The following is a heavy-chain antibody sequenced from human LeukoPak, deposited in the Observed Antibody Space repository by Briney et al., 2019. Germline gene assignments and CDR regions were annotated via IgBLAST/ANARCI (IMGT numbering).Heavy chain of an antibody. Sequence: SEALSLTCAVSGGSISSSNYYWGWIRQPPGQGLEWIGSIYYSGNTYYNPSLKSRVTISVDTSKNQFSLKVSSVTAADTAMYYCARVGYPTRGHYLDYWGQGTLVTVSA. CDR3: ARVGYPTRGHYLDY. J-gene: IGHJ4*02. V-gene: IGHV4-39*07. CDR1: GGSISSSNYY. CDR2: IYYSGNT. D-gene: IGHD2-2*03.